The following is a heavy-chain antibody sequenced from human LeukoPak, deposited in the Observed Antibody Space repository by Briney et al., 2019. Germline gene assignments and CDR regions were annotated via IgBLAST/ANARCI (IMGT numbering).Heavy chain of an antibody. J-gene: IGHJ3*02. Sequence: NPGGSLRLSCAASGFTFSSYSMNWVRQAPGKGLEWVSSISSSSNYIYYADSVKGRFTISRDNAKNSVYLRMNSPRAEDTAVYYCAREFYYDSSGDDAFDIWGQGTMVTVSS. CDR2: ISSSSNYI. CDR1: GFTFSSYS. V-gene: IGHV3-21*01. D-gene: IGHD3-22*01. CDR3: AREFYYDSSGDDAFDI.